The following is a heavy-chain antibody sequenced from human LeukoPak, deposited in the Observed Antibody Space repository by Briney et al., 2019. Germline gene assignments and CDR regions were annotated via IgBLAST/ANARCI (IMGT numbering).Heavy chain of an antibody. CDR1: GFTFSDYY. J-gene: IGHJ3*02. CDR2: ISSSSTHT. Sequence: GGSLRLSCAASGFTFSDYYMTWIRQAPGKGLEWVSYISSSSTHTNYADSVKGRFTIYRDNAKNTLHLQMNSLRAEDTAVYYCAREKRRYYGSGIHAFDIWGQGTMVTVSS. V-gene: IGHV3-11*06. CDR3: AREKRRYYGSGIHAFDI. D-gene: IGHD3-10*01.